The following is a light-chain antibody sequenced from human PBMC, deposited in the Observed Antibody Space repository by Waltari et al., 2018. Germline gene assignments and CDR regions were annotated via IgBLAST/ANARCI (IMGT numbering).Light chain of an antibody. CDR3: LQDYKYPRT. J-gene: IGKJ1*01. CDR2: AAS. Sequence: IQMTQSPSSLSASVGDRVTIICRASQGIGNDLGWYQQKPGTAPKLLIYAASTLQSGVPSRFSRSGSGTDFTLTISSLQPEDFATYYCLQDYKYPRTFGQGTKVEIK. V-gene: IGKV1-6*02. CDR1: QGIGND.